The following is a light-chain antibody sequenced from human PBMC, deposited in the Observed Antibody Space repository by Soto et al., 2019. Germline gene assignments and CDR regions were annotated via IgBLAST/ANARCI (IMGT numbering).Light chain of an antibody. CDR1: QGIRND. CDR2: AAS. CDR3: LQDYNYPWT. J-gene: IGKJ1*01. Sequence: AIHRTHSPSSLSASVLYRVTITCLASQGIRNDLGWYQQKPGKAPKLLIYAASTLQSGVPSRFSGSGSGTGFTLTISSLQPEDCATYYCLQDYNYPWTFGQGTKVDIK. V-gene: IGKV1-6*01.